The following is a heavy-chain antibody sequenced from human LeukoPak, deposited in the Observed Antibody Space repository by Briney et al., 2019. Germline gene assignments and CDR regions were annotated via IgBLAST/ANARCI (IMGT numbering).Heavy chain of an antibody. CDR1: GSTVTGYY. Sequence: ASVKLSCKASGSTVTGYYIIWVRESPGQRLGWMGWINPNSGGTNYAQKFQGRVTMTRDTSINTAYMELSRLTSDDAAEYYCARRRGDGLDFDYWGQGTLVTVSS. D-gene: IGHD5-24*01. CDR3: ARRRGDGLDFDY. J-gene: IGHJ4*02. CDR2: INPNSGGT. V-gene: IGHV1-2*02.